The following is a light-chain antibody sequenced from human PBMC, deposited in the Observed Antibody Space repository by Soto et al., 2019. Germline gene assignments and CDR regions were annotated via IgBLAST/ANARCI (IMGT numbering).Light chain of an antibody. J-gene: IGKJ2*01. CDR1: QSISTH. CDR2: TTS. V-gene: IGKV1-39*01. CDR3: QQSYNSPYT. Sequence: DIQMTQSPSSLSASVGDRVTITCRASQSISTHLNSYQQKPGKAPKLLLYTTSSLQSGVPSRFSGSGSGTDFTLTISSLQPEDFTTYYCQQSYNSPYTFGQGTKLEIK.